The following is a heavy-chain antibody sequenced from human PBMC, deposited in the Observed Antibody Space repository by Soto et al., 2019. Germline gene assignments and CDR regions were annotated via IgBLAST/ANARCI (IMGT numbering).Heavy chain of an antibody. Sequence: GASVKASCKASGYIITDYYMHWVRQAPGQGLEWMGWINPNTGATNYARKFQDRVTMSRDTSLNSVYMELSRLRSDDKAVYYCARASVRDCSTTTCFTRHNWFDPWGQGTLVTVSS. CDR1: GYIITDYY. CDR3: ARASVRDCSTTTCFTRHNWFDP. V-gene: IGHV1-2*02. D-gene: IGHD2-2*02. CDR2: INPNTGAT. J-gene: IGHJ5*02.